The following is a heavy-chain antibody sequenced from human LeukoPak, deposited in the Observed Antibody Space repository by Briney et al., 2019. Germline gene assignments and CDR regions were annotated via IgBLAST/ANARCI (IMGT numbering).Heavy chain of an antibody. J-gene: IGHJ4*02. CDR2: FDPEDGET. D-gene: IGHD6-13*01. CDR1: GYTLTELS. Sequence: GASVKVSCKVSGYTLTELSMHWVRQAPGKGLEWMGRFDPEDGETIYAQKFQGRVTMTTDTSTSTAYMELRSLRSDDTAVYYCARAAAAAGLIDYWGQGTLVTVSS. CDR3: ARAAAAAGLIDY. V-gene: IGHV1-24*01.